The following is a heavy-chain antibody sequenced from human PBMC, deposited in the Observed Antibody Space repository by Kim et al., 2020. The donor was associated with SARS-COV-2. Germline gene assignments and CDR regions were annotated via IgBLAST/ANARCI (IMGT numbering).Heavy chain of an antibody. CDR2: IYYSGST. Sequence: SETLSLTCTVSGGSISSYYWSWIRQPPGKGLEWIGYIYYSGSTNYNPSLKSRVTISVDTSKNPFSLKLSSVTAADTAVYYCARGDIVVVPAAITVYYYYYMDVWGKGTTVTVSS. D-gene: IGHD2-2*02. CDR1: GGSISSYY. CDR3: ARGDIVVVPAAITVYYYYYMDV. V-gene: IGHV4-59*01. J-gene: IGHJ6*03.